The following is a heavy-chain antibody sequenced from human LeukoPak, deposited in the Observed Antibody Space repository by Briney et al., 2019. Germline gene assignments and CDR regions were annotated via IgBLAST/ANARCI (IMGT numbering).Heavy chain of an antibody. CDR3: ATEGEYSSSSFDY. J-gene: IGHJ4*02. CDR1: GGSISSGSYY. D-gene: IGHD6-6*01. Sequence: PSETLSLTCTVSGGSISSGSYYWSWIRQPAGKGLEWIGRIYTSGSTNYNPSLKSRVTISVDTSKNQFSLKLSSVTAADTAVYYCATEGEYSSSSFDYWGQGTLVTVSS. CDR2: IYTSGST. V-gene: IGHV4-61*02.